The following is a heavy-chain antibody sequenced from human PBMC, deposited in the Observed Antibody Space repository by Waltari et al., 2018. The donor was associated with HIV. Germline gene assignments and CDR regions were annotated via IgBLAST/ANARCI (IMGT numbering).Heavy chain of an antibody. J-gene: IGHJ6*02. CDR2: INHSGST. V-gene: IGHV4-34*01. CDR1: VGSFSGDY. Sequence: QVQLQQWGAGLLKPSETLPLTSAVYVGSFSGDYWSWIRQAPGKGVEWIGEINHSGSTNYNPSLNSRVTISVDTSKNQFSLKLSSVTAADTAVYYCAGGGGAAAGKAPYYYGMDVWGQGTTVTVSS. D-gene: IGHD6-13*01. CDR3: AGGGGAAAGKAPYYYGMDV.